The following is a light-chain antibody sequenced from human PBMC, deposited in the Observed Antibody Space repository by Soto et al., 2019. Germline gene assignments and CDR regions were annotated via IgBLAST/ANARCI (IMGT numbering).Light chain of an antibody. J-gene: IGKJ1*01. Sequence: DIVLTQSPSTLSFSPGDRATLSCVASQSVSSSYLAWFQQKPGLAPRLLIYGALSRATGIPDRFSGSGSGTDFALTINRLEPEDFAMYYCQQYGSSPWTFGQGTKVEIQ. CDR2: GAL. CDR3: QQYGSSPWT. CDR1: QSVSSSY. V-gene: IGKV3D-20*01.